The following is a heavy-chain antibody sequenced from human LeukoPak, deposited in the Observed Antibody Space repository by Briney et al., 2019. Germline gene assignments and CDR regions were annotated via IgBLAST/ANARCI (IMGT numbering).Heavy chain of an antibody. CDR1: GGTFSSYA. V-gene: IGHV1-69*01. J-gene: IGHJ6*02. Sequence: GSSVKVSCKASGGTFSSYAISWVRQAPGQGLEWMGGIIPIFGTANYAQKFQGRVTITADESTSTAYMELSSLRSDDTAVYYCACCSQSLDYTLRFLEWLSRDYYYYGMDVWGQGTTVTVSS. D-gene: IGHD3-3*01. CDR3: ACCSQSLDYTLRFLEWLSRDYYYYGMDV. CDR2: IIPIFGTA.